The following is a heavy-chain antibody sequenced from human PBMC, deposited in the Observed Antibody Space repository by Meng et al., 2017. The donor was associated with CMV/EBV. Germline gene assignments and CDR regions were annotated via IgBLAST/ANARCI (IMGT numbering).Heavy chain of an antibody. J-gene: IGHJ4*02. CDR3: SRVDRLWFFDY. CDR1: GCAVRRIY. D-gene: IGHD5-18*01. Sequence: VDVRGGCCVPVWSLGLSSAASGCAVRRIYKSWGRQAPWKGRVKVAVIYSRCGPKYADTVKCRFNNSIDNFYNTLYLLMNSLRAEDKAVYFCSRVDRLWFFDYWGQGTLVTVSS. V-gene: IGHV3-66*01. CDR2: IYSRCGP.